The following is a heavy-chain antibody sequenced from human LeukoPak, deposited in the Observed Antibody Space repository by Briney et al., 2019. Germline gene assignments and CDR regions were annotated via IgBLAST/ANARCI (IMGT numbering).Heavy chain of an antibody. D-gene: IGHD2-21*01. CDR3: ARERDVFAPDAFDI. J-gene: IGHJ3*02. CDR2: ISSSSSYI. V-gene: IGHV3-21*01. CDR1: GFTFSSYS. Sequence: NPGGSLRLSCAASGFTFSSYSMNWVRQAPGKGLEWVSSISSSSSYIYYADSVKGRFTISRDNAKNSLYLQMNSLRAEDTAVYYCARERDVFAPDAFDIWGQGTMVTVSS.